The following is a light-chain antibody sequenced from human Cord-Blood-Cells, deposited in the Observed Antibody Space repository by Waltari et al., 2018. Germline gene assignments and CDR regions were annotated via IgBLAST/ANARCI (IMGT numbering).Light chain of an antibody. CDR3: QQYNNWPLT. V-gene: IGKV3-15*01. CDR2: GAS. CDR1: QSVSSN. Sequence: EIVMTQSQATLSVSPGERATLSCRASQSVSSNLAWYQQRPGQAPTLLIYGASTRATGIPSRFSGSGSGTEFTLTISSLQSEDVAVYYCQQYNNWPLTFGGGTKVEIK. J-gene: IGKJ4*01.